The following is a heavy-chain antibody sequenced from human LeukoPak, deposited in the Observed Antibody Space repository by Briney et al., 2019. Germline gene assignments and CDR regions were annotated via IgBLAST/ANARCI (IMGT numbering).Heavy chain of an antibody. V-gene: IGHV1-3*01. CDR3: ARDTFGTSRPIEY. J-gene: IGHJ4*02. D-gene: IGHD2/OR15-2a*01. CDR1: GYTFSSYV. Sequence: ASVKVSCKASGYTFSSYVMHWVRQPPGQSLEWMGWINAGTSNTEYAQKFQGRVTITRDTSASTAYMELNSLRYEDTAVYYCARDTFGTSRPIEYWGQGTLVTVSS. CDR2: INAGTSNT.